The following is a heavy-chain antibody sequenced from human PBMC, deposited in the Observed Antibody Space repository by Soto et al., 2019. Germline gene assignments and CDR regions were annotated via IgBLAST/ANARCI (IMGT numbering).Heavy chain of an antibody. V-gene: IGHV4-30-4*01. J-gene: IGHJ5*02. CDR1: GDSIRSGNHY. CDR3: ARVVVTAIQYWFDP. CDR2: IYYSGST. Sequence: SETLSLTCTVSGDSIRSGNHYWSWIRQPPGKGLEWIGYIYYSGSTYYSPSLKSRVTISVDTSKNQFSLKLSSVTAADTAVYYCARVVVTAIQYWFDPWGQGTLVTVSS. D-gene: IGHD2-21*02.